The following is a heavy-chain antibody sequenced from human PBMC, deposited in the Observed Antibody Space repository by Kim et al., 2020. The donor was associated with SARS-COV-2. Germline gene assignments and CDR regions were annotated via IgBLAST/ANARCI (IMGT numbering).Heavy chain of an antibody. CDR3: ASLRYGSGSYGGDYYYYYGMDV. D-gene: IGHD3-10*01. Sequence: SETLSLTCTVSGGSISSYYWSWIRQPPGKGLEWIGYIYYSGSTNYNPSLKSRVTISVDTSKNQFSLKLSSVTAADTAVYYCASLRYGSGSYGGDYYYYYGMDVWGQGTTVTVSS. V-gene: IGHV4-59*01. CDR2: IYYSGST. CDR1: GGSISSYY. J-gene: IGHJ6*02.